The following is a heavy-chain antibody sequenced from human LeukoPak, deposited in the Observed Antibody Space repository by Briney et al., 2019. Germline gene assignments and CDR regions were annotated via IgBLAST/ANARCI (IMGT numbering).Heavy chain of an antibody. J-gene: IGHJ4*02. D-gene: IGHD3-10*01. CDR2: LDPEDGET. CDR3: ATGRELTEPPY. V-gene: IGHV1-69-2*01. CDR1: VYTFTDYY. Sequence: ATVKISCKVSVYTFTDYYMHWVQQANGKGLEWMGLLDPEDGETIYAEKFQGRVTITADTSTDTAYMELSSLRSEDTAVYYCATGRELTEPPYWGQGTLVTVSS.